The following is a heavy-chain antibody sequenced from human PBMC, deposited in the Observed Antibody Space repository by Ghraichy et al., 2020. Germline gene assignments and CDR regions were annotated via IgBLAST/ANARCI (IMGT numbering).Heavy chain of an antibody. CDR2: IYYSGST. CDR3: ASAWGYLYCTNGVCYPQGLWDY. V-gene: IGHV4-39*01. Sequence: SETLSLTCTVSGGSISSSSYYWGWIRQPPGKGLEWIGSIYYSGSTYYNPSLKSRVTISVDTSKNQFSLKLSSVTAADTAVYYCASAWGYLYCTNGVCYPQGLWDYWGQGTLVTVSS. J-gene: IGHJ4*02. CDR1: GGSISSSSYY. D-gene: IGHD2-8*01.